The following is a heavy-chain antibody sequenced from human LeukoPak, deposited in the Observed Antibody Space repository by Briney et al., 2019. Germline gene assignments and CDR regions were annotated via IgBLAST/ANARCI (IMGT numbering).Heavy chain of an antibody. Sequence: GGSLRLSCAASGFTFSSYWMHWVRQAPGKGLVWVSRINIDGSSTSYADSVKGRFTISRDNAKNTLYLQMNSLRAEDTAVYYCARARSIAAAGTDWFDPWGQGTLVTVSS. CDR3: ARARSIAAAGTDWFDP. J-gene: IGHJ5*02. V-gene: IGHV3-74*01. CDR1: GFTFSSYW. CDR2: INIDGSST. D-gene: IGHD6-13*01.